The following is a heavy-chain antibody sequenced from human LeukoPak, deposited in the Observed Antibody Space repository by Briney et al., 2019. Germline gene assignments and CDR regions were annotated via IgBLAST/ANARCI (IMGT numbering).Heavy chain of an antibody. Sequence: GGSLRLSCAASGFTFWNASMSWVRQAPGKGLEWVGRIKSKTDGGTTDYTAPVKGRFTISRDDSKNTLYLQMNSLTTEDTAVYFCAHRDTTMVRVDYWGQGTLATVSS. V-gene: IGHV3-15*01. CDR1: GFTFWNAS. CDR3: AHRDTTMVRVDY. CDR2: IKSKTDGGTT. J-gene: IGHJ4*02. D-gene: IGHD5-18*01.